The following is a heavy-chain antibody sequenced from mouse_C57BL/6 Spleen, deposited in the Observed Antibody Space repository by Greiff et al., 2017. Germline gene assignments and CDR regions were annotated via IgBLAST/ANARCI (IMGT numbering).Heavy chain of an antibody. J-gene: IGHJ2*01. V-gene: IGHV1-82*01. D-gene: IGHD4-1*01. CDR2: IYPGDGDT. CDR1: GYAFSSSW. Sequence: VQLQESGPELVKPGASVKISCKASGYAFSSSWMNWVKQRPGKGLEWIGRIYPGDGDTNYNGKFKGKATLTADKSSSTAYMQLSSLTSEDSAVYFCARSITGTLFDYWGQGTTLTVSS. CDR3: ARSITGTLFDY.